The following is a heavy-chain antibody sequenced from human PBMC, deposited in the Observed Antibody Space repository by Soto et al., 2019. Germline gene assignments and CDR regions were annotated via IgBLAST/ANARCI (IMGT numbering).Heavy chain of an antibody. CDR3: ARAPMVRGVIPFDY. Sequence: QVQLVQSGAEVKKPGSSVKVSCKASGGTFSSYTISWVRQAPGQGLEWMGRIIPILGIANYAQKFQGRVTITADKSTSTAYMELSSLRSEDTAVYYWARAPMVRGVIPFDYWGQGTLVTVSS. CDR1: GGTFSSYT. J-gene: IGHJ4*02. D-gene: IGHD3-10*01. V-gene: IGHV1-69*02. CDR2: IIPILGIA.